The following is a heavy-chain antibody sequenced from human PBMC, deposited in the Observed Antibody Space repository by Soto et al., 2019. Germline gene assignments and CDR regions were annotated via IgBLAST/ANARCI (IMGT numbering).Heavy chain of an antibody. CDR3: ARGVWRGSYYFEY. CDR1: GGSISSSHW. V-gene: IGHV4-4*02. CDR2: IYHSGST. Sequence: QVQLQESGPGLVKPSGTLSLTCAVSGGSISSSHWWNWVRQSPGKGLEWIGEIYHSGSTNYNPSLNSRVTTSTDKSKNQFALRQTSVTAADTAVYYCARGVWRGSYYFEYWGQGALVTVSS. D-gene: IGHD1-26*01. J-gene: IGHJ4*02.